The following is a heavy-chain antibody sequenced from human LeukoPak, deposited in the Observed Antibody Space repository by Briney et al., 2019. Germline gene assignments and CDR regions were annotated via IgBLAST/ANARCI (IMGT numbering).Heavy chain of an antibody. CDR2: IYYSGST. CDR3: ARVDSNSWPKYAFDI. CDR1: GGSISSGGYY. D-gene: IGHD6-13*01. Sequence: SQTLSLTCTVSGGSISSGGYYWSWVRQHPGKGLEWIGYIYYSGSTYYNPSLKSRVTISVDTSKNQFSLKLSSVTAADTAVYYCARVDSNSWPKYAFDIWGQGTMVTVSS. V-gene: IGHV4-31*03. J-gene: IGHJ3*02.